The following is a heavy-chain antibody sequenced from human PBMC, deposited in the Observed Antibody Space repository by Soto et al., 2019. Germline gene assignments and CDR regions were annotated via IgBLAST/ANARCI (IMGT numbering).Heavy chain of an antibody. Sequence: GGSLRLSCAASGFTFSSYAMSWVRQAPGKGLEWVAVISYDGSNKYYADSVKGRFTISRDNSKNTLYLQMNSLRAEDTAVYYCARTNYYDSSGYYYWGQGTLVTVSS. CDR3: ARTNYYDSSGYYY. CDR2: ISYDGSNK. J-gene: IGHJ4*02. D-gene: IGHD3-22*01. V-gene: IGHV3-30-3*01. CDR1: GFTFSSYA.